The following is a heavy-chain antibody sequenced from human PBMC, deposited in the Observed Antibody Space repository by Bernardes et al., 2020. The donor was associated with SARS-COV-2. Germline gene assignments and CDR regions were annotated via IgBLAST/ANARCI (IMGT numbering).Heavy chain of an antibody. CDR2: INHSGTT. CDR3: ARGWELRNGMDI. D-gene: IGHD3-16*01. Sequence: SETLYVICAVHGGFFSGYRWSWIRQWPGKGLEWIGEINHSGTTSYNSSLKSRVTISVDTPTKQFSLKLSSVTAADTAVYYCARGWELRNGMDIWGRGTTVTVSS. CDR1: GGFFSGYR. J-gene: IGHJ6*02. V-gene: IGHV4-34*01.